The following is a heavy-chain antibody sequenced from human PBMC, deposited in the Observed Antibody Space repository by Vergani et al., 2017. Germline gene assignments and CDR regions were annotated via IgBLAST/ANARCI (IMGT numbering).Heavy chain of an antibody. CDR1: GFTFSSYS. CDR2: ISSSSSYI. V-gene: IGHV3-21*01. J-gene: IGHJ4*02. Sequence: EVQLVESGGGLVKPGGSLRLSCAASGFTFSSYSMNWVRQAPGKGLEWVSSISSSSSYIYYADSVKGRFTISRDNAKNSLYLQMNSLRAEDTAVYYCARAPLCSSTSCYEGWGYFDYWGQGTLVTVSS. CDR3: ARAPLCSSTSCYEGWGYFDY. D-gene: IGHD2-2*01.